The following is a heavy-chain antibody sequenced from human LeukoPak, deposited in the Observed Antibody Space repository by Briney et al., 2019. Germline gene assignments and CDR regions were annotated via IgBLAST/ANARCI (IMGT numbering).Heavy chain of an antibody. D-gene: IGHD3-10*01. J-gene: IGHJ5*02. CDR3: ARTHYYGSGSYCWFDP. Sequence: SETLSLTCTASGGSISSYYWSWIRQPPGKGLEWIAYIYYSGSTNYNPSLKSRVTISVDSSKNQFSLKLSSVTAADTAVYYCARTHYYGSGSYCWFDPWGQGTLVTVSS. CDR1: GGSISSYY. V-gene: IGHV4-59*01. CDR2: IYYSGST.